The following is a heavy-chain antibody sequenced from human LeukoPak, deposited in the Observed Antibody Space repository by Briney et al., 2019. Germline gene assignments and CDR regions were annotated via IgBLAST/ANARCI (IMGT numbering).Heavy chain of an antibody. J-gene: IGHJ4*02. V-gene: IGHV3-48*03. CDR3: ARDGSNFDPFDY. Sequence: GGSLRLSCAASGFTFISHEMNWGRQAPGEGLGWVSYICRSGSSIYYTDSVECRFTISRDNANNTLYLQMNSLRAEDTTVYYCARDGSNFDPFDYWGQGTLVTVSS. CDR1: GFTFISHE. D-gene: IGHD4-11*01. CDR2: ICRSGSSI.